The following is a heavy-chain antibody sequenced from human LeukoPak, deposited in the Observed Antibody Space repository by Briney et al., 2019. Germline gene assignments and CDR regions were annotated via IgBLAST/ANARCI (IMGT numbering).Heavy chain of an antibody. CDR3: ARHRDYGDFY. D-gene: IGHD4-17*01. Sequence: SETLSLTCAVYGESLSKYYWTWIRQPPGKGLEWIGSIYYSGSTYYNPSLKSRVTISVDTSKNQFSLKLSSVTAADTAVYYCARHRDYGDFYWGQGTLVTVSS. J-gene: IGHJ1*01. CDR1: GESLSKYY. V-gene: IGHV4-39*01. CDR2: IYYSGST.